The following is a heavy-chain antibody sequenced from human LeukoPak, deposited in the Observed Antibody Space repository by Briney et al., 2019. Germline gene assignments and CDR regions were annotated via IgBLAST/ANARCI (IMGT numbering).Heavy chain of an antibody. CDR2: IYHSGST. CDR3: ARHVPHENGNKRGFEH. D-gene: IGHD2/OR15-2a*01. CDR1: GDSITSSDYC. Sequence: SETLSLTCTVSGDSITSSDYCWRWIRQPPGKGLEWIASIYHSGSTYYNPSLKSRVTISVDTSKNHFSLMLSSVSAADTAVYHCARHVPHENGNKRGFEHWGQGTLVTVSS. J-gene: IGHJ4*02. V-gene: IGHV4-39*01.